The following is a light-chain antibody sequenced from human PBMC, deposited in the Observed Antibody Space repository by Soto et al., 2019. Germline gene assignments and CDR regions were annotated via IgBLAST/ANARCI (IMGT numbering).Light chain of an antibody. CDR1: SSNIGAGYD. J-gene: IGLJ2*01. V-gene: IGLV1-40*01. CDR2: GNS. Sequence: QSVLTQPPSVSGAPGQRVTISCTGSSSNIGAGYDVHWYQQLPGTAPKLLIYGNSNRPSGVPDRFSGSKSGPSASLAITGLQAEDEADYYCQSYDSSLREVFGGGTKLTVL. CDR3: QSYDSSLREV.